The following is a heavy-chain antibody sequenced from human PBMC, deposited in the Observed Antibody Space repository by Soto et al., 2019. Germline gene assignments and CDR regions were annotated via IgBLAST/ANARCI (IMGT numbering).Heavy chain of an antibody. CDR3: ARDQRAAAGPEYYFDY. J-gene: IGHJ4*02. D-gene: IGHD6-13*01. Sequence: PGGSLRLSCAASGFTVSSNYMSWVRQAPGKGLEWVSVIYSGGSTYYADSVKGRFTISRDNSKNTLYLQMNSLRAEDTAVYYCARDQRAAAGPEYYFDYWGQGTLVTVSS. CDR1: GFTVSSNY. CDR2: IYSGGST. V-gene: IGHV3-66*01.